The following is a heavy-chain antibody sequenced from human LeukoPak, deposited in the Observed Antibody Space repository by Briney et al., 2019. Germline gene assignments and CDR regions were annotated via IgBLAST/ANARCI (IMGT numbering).Heavy chain of an antibody. CDR1: GFTFSTYG. CDR3: AKGGGSSWSFVDY. V-gene: IGHV3-21*01. CDR2: ISSSSSYI. J-gene: IGHJ4*02. Sequence: GGSLRLSCEASGFTFSTYGINWVRQAPGKGLEWVSSISSSSSYIYYADSVKGRFTISRDNAKNSLYLQMNSPRTEDTAVYYCAKGGGSSWSFVDYWGQGTLVTVSS. D-gene: IGHD6-13*01.